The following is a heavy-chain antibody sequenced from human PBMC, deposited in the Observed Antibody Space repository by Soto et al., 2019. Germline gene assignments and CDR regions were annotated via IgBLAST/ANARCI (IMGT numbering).Heavy chain of an antibody. CDR3: ARGGRTTVTTEDFDY. D-gene: IGHD4-17*01. J-gene: IGHJ4*02. Sequence: QVQLQQWGAGLLKPSETLSLTCAVYGGSFSGYYWSGIRQPPGKGLEWIGEINHSGSNNYTPSLKRRVTISVDTSKNQFSLKLSSVTAADTAVYYCARGGRTTVTTEDFDYWGQGTLVTVSS. CDR1: GGSFSGYY. V-gene: IGHV4-34*01. CDR2: INHSGSN.